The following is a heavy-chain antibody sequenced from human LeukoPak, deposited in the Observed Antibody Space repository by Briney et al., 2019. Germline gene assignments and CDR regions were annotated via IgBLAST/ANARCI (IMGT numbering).Heavy chain of an antibody. J-gene: IGHJ5*02. CDR3: VKGGQQQWVRIWFDP. V-gene: IGHV3-66*01. Sequence: QPGGSLRLSCSAFGFTVSSKYMSWVRQAPGKGLEWVSVFYSGGSTYYADSVKGRFTISRDNSKNTLYLQMSSLRAEDTAVYYCVKGGQQQWVRIWFDPWGQGTLVTVSS. CDR1: GFTVSSKY. D-gene: IGHD6-13*01. CDR2: FYSGGST.